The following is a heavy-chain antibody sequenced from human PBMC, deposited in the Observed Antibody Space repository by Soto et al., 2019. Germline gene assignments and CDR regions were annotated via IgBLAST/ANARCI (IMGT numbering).Heavy chain of an antibody. CDR1: GFPFSTYA. CDR2: ISFDRSTE. V-gene: IGHV3-30-3*01. CDR3: ARGSTGYSGYDYFDN. Sequence: GGSLRLSCAASGFPFSTYALHWVRQAPGRGLEWVAVISFDRSTEFYAESVKGRFTISRDNSMNMLYLQMNSLRAEDTAVYHCARGSTGYSGYDYFDNWGQGTLVTVSS. D-gene: IGHD5-12*01. J-gene: IGHJ4*02.